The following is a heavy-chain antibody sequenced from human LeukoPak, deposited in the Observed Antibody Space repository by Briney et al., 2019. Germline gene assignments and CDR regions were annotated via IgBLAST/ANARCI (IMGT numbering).Heavy chain of an antibody. D-gene: IGHD6-19*01. CDR1: GGSISPYY. Sequence: SETLSLTCTVSGGSISPYYWSWIRQPPGKGLEWIGYIFHTGSGSTSHNPSLKSRVTISVDTSKNQFSLKLTSVTAADTAVYYCARASSSGWYGDYWGQGTLVTVSS. CDR3: ARASSSGWYGDY. V-gene: IGHV4-59*01. CDR2: IFHTGSGST. J-gene: IGHJ4*02.